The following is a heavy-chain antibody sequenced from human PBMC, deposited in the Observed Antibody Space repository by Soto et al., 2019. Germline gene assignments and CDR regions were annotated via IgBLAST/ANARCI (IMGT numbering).Heavy chain of an antibody. CDR3: ARHPIDYSGYDHTDY. CDR2: IYPGDSDT. Sequence: EVQLVQSGAEVKKPGESLKISCKGSGYSFTSYWIGWVRQMPGKRLEWMGIIYPGDSDTRYSPSFQGQVTISADKSISTAYLQWSSLKASDTAMYYCARHPIDYSGYDHTDYWGQGTLVTVSS. J-gene: IGHJ4*02. V-gene: IGHV5-51*01. D-gene: IGHD5-12*01. CDR1: GYSFTSYW.